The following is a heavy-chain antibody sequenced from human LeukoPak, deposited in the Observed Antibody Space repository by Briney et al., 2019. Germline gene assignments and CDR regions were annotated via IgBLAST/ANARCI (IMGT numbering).Heavy chain of an antibody. CDR1: GDTIWHSNW. V-gene: IGHV4-4*02. CDR3: TCHSGWSGPSE. CDR2: VYHSGTT. J-gene: IGHJ4*02. Sequence: PSETLSLTCVVSGDTIWHSNWWSWIRQSPGRGLEWIGEVYHSGTTRYNPSLLSRVSILVDRSKNEFSLILNSVTAADTAVYYCTCHSGWSGPSEWGQGTLVIVSS. D-gene: IGHD6-19*01.